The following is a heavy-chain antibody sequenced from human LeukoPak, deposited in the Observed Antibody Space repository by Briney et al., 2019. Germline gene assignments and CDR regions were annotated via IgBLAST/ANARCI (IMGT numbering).Heavy chain of an antibody. J-gene: IGHJ3*02. Sequence: SETLSLTCAVSGGSISSSNWWSWVRQPPGKGLEWIGEINHSGSTNYNPSLKSRVTISVDTSKNQFSLKLSSVTAADTAVYYCARVIIPRGGDAFDIWGQGTMVTVSS. CDR3: ARVIIPRGGDAFDI. D-gene: IGHD3-10*01. V-gene: IGHV4-4*02. CDR2: INHSGST. CDR1: GGSISSSNW.